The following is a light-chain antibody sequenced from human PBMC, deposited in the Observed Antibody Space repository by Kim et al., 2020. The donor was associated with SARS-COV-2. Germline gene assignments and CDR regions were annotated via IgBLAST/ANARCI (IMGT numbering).Light chain of an antibody. Sequence: ELTQPPSASGTPGQRVTISCSGGSSNIGSNYVYWYQHLPGTAPKLLIYRNNQRPSGVPDRFSGSKSATSASLAISGLRSEDVADYYCVAWDDSLSGYVFGSGTKVTVL. CDR1: SSNIGSNY. J-gene: IGLJ1*01. CDR3: VAWDDSLSGYV. V-gene: IGLV1-47*01. CDR2: RNN.